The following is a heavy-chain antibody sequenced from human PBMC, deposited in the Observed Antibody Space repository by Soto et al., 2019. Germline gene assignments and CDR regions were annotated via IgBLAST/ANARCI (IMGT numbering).Heavy chain of an antibody. CDR3: AKAAGSTWGTEHFQH. D-gene: IGHD6-13*01. J-gene: IGHJ1*01. CDR1: GFTFSSYA. V-gene: IGHV3-23*01. CDR2: ITGGGDT. Sequence: EVQLWESGGGLVQPGGSLRLSCAASGFTFSSYAMTWVHQAPGKGLEWVSLITGGGDTYYADSVKGRFTISRDNSKNTLYMQMNSLRVEDTAIYYCAKAAGSTWGTEHFQHWGQGTLVTVSS.